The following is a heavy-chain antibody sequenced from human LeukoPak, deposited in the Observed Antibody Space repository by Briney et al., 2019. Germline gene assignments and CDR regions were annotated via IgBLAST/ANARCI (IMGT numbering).Heavy chain of an antibody. CDR1: GFTFSDYY. CDR2: ISSSGSTI. D-gene: IGHD3-10*01. CDR3: AKDTGFTMVRGQSSYGMDV. V-gene: IGHV3-11*01. Sequence: GGSLRLSCAASGFTFSDYYMSWIRQAPGKGLEWVSYISSSGSTIYYADSVKGRFTISRDNAKKSLYLQMNNLRPEDTAMYHCAKDTGFTMVRGQSSYGMDVWGQGTTVRVFS. J-gene: IGHJ6*02.